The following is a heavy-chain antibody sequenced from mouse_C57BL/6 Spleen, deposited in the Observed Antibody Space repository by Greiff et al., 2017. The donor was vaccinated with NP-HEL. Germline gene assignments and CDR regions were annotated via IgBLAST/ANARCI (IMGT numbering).Heavy chain of an antibody. J-gene: IGHJ2*01. CDR1: GFTFTDYY. D-gene: IGHD1-1*01. Sequence: DVMLVESGGGLVQPGGSLSLSCAASGFTFTDYYMSWVRQPPGKALEWLGFIRNKANGYTTEYSASVKGRFTISRDNSQSILYLQMNALRAEDSATYYCARGDGYYFDYWGQGTTLTVSS. CDR2: IRNKANGYTT. CDR3: ARGDGYYFDY. V-gene: IGHV7-3*01.